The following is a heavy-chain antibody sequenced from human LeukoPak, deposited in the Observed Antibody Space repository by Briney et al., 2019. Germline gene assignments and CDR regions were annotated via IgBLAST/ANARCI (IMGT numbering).Heavy chain of an antibody. Sequence: QAGGSLSPFCAASGFTISSICMTWVRQAPGKGLEWVSSIRSNGDTTYNADSVKGRFTISRDNSKNTLYLQMNSLRVEDTAIYYCAKGEELADGAFDPWGQGTLVTVSS. V-gene: IGHV3-23*01. CDR2: IRSNGDTT. CDR1: GFTISSIC. J-gene: IGHJ5*02. CDR3: AKGEELADGAFDP. D-gene: IGHD1-1*01.